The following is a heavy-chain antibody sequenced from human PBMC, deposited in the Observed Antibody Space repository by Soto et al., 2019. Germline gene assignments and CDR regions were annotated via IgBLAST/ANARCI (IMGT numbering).Heavy chain of an antibody. J-gene: IGHJ4*02. Sequence: ASETLSPTCTVSGGSISSGDYYWSWIRQPPGKGLEWIGYIYYSGSTYYNPSLKSRVTISVDTSKNQFSLKLSSVTAADTAVYYCARLGLLNSPFDYWGQGTLVTVSS. V-gene: IGHV4-30-4*01. CDR3: ARLGLLNSPFDY. D-gene: IGHD6-13*01. CDR2: IYYSGST. CDR1: GGSISSGDYY.